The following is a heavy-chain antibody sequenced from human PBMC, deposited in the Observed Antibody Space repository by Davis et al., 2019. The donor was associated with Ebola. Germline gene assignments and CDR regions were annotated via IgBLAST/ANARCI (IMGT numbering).Heavy chain of an antibody. Sequence: SETLSLTCTVSAGSISSGGYYWSWIRQHPGKGLEWIGYIYYSGSTYYNPSLKSRVTISVDTSKNQFSLKLSSVTAADTAVYYCARVPGYCSSTSCYPFYYYGMDVWGQGTTVTVSS. CDR2: IYYSGST. V-gene: IGHV4-31*03. CDR3: ARVPGYCSSTSCYPFYYYGMDV. J-gene: IGHJ6*02. D-gene: IGHD2-2*01. CDR1: AGSISSGGYY.